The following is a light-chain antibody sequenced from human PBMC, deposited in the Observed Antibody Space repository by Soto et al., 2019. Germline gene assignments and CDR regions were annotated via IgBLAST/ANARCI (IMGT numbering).Light chain of an antibody. CDR3: QLYGSQPGT. J-gene: IGKJ1*01. CDR1: QSVSSSY. Sequence: EIVLTQSPGTLSLSPGERATLSCRASQSVSSSYLAWYQQKPGQAPRLLIYGASSRATGIPDRFSGSGSGTDFTLTISKREPEDFAVYYCQLYGSQPGTFGQGTKVEIK. V-gene: IGKV3-20*01. CDR2: GAS.